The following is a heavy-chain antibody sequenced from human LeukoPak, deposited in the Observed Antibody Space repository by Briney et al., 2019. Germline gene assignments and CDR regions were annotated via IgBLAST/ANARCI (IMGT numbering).Heavy chain of an antibody. V-gene: IGHV3-23*01. J-gene: IGHJ3*02. CDR3: ASADQNDNRRGYDHVFYI. CDR1: GFTFSSYT. Sequence: GGSLRLSCAASGFTFSSYTMSWVRQAPGKGLEWVSPISGSSGSTYYADSVKGRFTISRDNAKNSLYLQMNSQRAEDTAGDYCASADQNDNRRGYDHVFYIWGQGT. CDR2: ISGSSGST. D-gene: IGHD1-1*01.